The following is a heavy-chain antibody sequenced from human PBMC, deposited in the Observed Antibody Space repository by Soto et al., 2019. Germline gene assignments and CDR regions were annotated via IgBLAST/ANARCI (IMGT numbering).Heavy chain of an antibody. CDR2: IIPILGIA. CDR1: GGTFSSYT. V-gene: IGHV1-69*02. CDR3: ARALTTVTAFDI. D-gene: IGHD4-17*01. J-gene: IGHJ3*02. Sequence: QVQLVQSGAEVKKPGSSVKVSCKASGGTFSSYTISWVRQAPGQGLEWMGRIIPILGIANYAQKFQGRVTITADKSTSTAYMELSSLRSEDTAVYYWARALTTVTAFDIWGQGTMVTVSS.